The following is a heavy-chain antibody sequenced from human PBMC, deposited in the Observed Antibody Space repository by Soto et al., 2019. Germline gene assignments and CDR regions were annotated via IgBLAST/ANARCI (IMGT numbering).Heavy chain of an antibody. Sequence: GGALRPYCAASGFTFSSYVMSLVRPAPGKGLEWVSSISGSGGTPYYEDSVEGRFTISRDNSKDTLFLQMHSLRAEDTAVYFCAKVLYDDGGYYYTNWGQGTLVTVSS. CDR3: AKVLYDDGGYYYTN. CDR2: ISGSGGTP. V-gene: IGHV3-23*01. J-gene: IGHJ4*02. D-gene: IGHD3-22*01. CDR1: GFTFSSYV.